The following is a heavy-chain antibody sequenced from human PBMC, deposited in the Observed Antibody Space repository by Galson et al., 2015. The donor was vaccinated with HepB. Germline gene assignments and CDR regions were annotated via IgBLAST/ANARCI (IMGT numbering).Heavy chain of an antibody. CDR2: IYYSGST. Sequence: QVQLQESGPGLVKPSETLSLTCTVSGGSISSYYWSWIRQPPGKGLEWIGYIYYSGSTNYNPSLKSRVTISVDTSKNQFSLKLSSVTAADTAVYYCARGLAARPYYFDYWGQGTLVTVSS. V-gene: IGHV4-59*01. D-gene: IGHD6-6*01. CDR1: GGSISSYY. J-gene: IGHJ4*02. CDR3: ARGLAARPYYFDY.